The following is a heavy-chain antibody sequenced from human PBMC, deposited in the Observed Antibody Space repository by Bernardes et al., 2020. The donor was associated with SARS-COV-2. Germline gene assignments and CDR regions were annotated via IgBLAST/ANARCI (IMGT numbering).Heavy chain of an antibody. J-gene: IGHJ3*02. CDR1: GASAGRGYG. CDR2: VYYTGTT. D-gene: IGHD3-10*01. CDR3: ARDSGPTGVLAFEI. Sequence: LFPTGSASGASAGRGYGWRWVQHFPGKGLEWLGYVYYTGTTYYNSSLKSRLSISVDTSENQFSLRLSSVTAADTAVYCCARDSGPTGVLAFEIWGRGTLVTVSS. V-gene: IGHV4-31*03.